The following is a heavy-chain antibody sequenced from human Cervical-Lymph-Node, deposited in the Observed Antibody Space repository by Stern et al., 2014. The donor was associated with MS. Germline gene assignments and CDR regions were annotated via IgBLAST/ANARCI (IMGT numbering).Heavy chain of an antibody. Sequence: EVHLVESGGGLVQPGGSLRLSCEASGFAFSTYTMNWVRQAPGKGLEWISYIGSSGTTIDYADSVKGRFTISRDNAKNSLFLQMNSLRVEDTAVYYCARDDVGILGFSEWLLGSYGMDVWGQGTTVTVSS. D-gene: IGHD3-3*01. CDR2: IGSSGTTI. V-gene: IGHV3-48*01. J-gene: IGHJ6*02. CDR1: GFAFSTYT. CDR3: ARDDVGILGFSEWLLGSYGMDV.